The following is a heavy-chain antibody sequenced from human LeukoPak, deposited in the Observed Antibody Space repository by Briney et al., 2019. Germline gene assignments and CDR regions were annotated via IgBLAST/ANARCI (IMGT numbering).Heavy chain of an antibody. J-gene: IGHJ4*02. CDR1: GGTFSSYA. CDR2: IIPILGIA. V-gene: IGHV1-69*04. Sequence: ASVKVSCKASGGTFSSYAISWVRQAPGQGLEWMGRIIPILGIANYAQEFQGRVTITADKSTSTAYMELSSLRSGDTAVYYCARGDGYNFDYWGQGTLVTVSS. CDR3: ARGDGYNFDY. D-gene: IGHD5-24*01.